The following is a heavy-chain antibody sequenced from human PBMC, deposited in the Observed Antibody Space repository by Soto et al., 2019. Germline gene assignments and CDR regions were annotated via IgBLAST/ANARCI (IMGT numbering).Heavy chain of an antibody. J-gene: IGHJ5*02. D-gene: IGHD6-6*01. V-gene: IGHV3-23*01. CDR2: ISGSGGST. Sequence: GGSLRLSCAASGFSFSNYAMNWVRQAPGKGLEWVSAISGSGGSTYYADSVKGRFTISRDNSKNTLYLQMNSLRAEDTAVYYCAKGAYSSSFDWFDPWGQGTLVTVSS. CDR3: AKGAYSSSFDWFDP. CDR1: GFSFSNYA.